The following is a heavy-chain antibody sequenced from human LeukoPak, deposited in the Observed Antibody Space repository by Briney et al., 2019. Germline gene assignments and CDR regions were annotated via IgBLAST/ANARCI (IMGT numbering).Heavy chain of an antibody. J-gene: IGHJ5*02. V-gene: IGHV4-4*02. CDR2: IYYSGST. CDR1: GGSISSSNW. D-gene: IGHD3-16*01. CDR3: ARHPPYNNWFDP. Sequence: SGTLSLTCAVSGGSISSSNWWSWVRQPPGKGLEWIGSIYYSGSTYYNPSLKSRVTISVDTSKNQFSLKLSSVTAADTAVYYCARHPPYNNWFDPWGQGTLVTVSS.